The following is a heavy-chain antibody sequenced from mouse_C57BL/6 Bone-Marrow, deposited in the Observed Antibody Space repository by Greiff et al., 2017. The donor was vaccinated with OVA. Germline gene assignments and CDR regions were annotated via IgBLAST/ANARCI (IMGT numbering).Heavy chain of an antibody. CDR2: ILPGSGST. V-gene: IGHV1-9*01. CDR3: ARWAPYGSSPRWYFDV. CDR1: GYTFTGYW. D-gene: IGHD1-1*01. Sequence: QVQLQQSGAELMKPGASVKLSCKATGYTFTGYWIEWVKQRPGHGLEWIGEILPGSGSTNYNEKFKGKATFTADTSSNTAYMQLSSLTTEDSASYYCARWAPYGSSPRWYFDVWGTGTTVTVSS. J-gene: IGHJ1*03.